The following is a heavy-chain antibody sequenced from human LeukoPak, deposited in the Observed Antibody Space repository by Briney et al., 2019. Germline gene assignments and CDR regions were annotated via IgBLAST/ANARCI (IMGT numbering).Heavy chain of an antibody. CDR2: ISSSGSTI. CDR1: GFTFSDYY. J-gene: IGHJ4*02. Sequence: GGSLRLSCAASGFTFSDYYMSWIRQAPGKGLEWVSYISSSGSTIYYADSVKGRFTISRDNAENSVYLQMNSLRPEDTAVYYCARGDASSGYYISDYWGQGTLVTVS. D-gene: IGHD3-22*01. CDR3: ARGDASSGYYISDY. V-gene: IGHV3-11*01.